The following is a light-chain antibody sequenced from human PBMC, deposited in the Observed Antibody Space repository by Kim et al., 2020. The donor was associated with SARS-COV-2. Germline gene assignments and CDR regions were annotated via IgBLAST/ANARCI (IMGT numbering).Light chain of an antibody. CDR3: SAWDSSTWV. Sequence: GYPGQTDSINCSGEKLGEKYPWWYQQKPGQSPVLVIYQDSKRPSGVPGRFSGSNAGNTATLTISRTPALDEADYYRSAWDSSTWVFGGGTQVTVL. CDR1: KLGEKY. V-gene: IGLV3-1*01. J-gene: IGLJ3*02. CDR2: QDS.